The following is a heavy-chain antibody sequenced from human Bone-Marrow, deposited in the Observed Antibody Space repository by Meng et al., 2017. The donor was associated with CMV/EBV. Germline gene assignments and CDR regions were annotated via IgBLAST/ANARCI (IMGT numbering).Heavy chain of an antibody. D-gene: IGHD1/OR15-1a*01. Sequence: GESLKISCAAFAFTFSDYNMNWVRQAPGKGLEWVSSISSGSSYIYYADSVKGRFTISRDNAKDSLYLQMTNLRAEDTAVYFCVRSNNFEYWGQGTLVTVSS. V-gene: IGHV3-21*01. CDR3: VRSNNFEY. J-gene: IGHJ4*02. CDR2: ISSGSSYI. CDR1: AFTFSDYN.